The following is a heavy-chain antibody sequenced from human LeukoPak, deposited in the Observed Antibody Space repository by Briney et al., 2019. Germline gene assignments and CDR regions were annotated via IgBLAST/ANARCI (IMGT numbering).Heavy chain of an antibody. CDR2: ISSSSSTI. V-gene: IGHV3-48*01. Sequence: GGSLRLSCAASGFTFSSYSMNWVRQAPGKGLEWVSYISSSSSTIYYADSVKGRFTISRDNAKNSLYLQMNSLRAEDTAVYYCARGEYCSGGSCLYAFDIWGQGTMVTVSS. J-gene: IGHJ3*02. D-gene: IGHD2-15*01. CDR3: ARGEYCSGGSCLYAFDI. CDR1: GFTFSSYS.